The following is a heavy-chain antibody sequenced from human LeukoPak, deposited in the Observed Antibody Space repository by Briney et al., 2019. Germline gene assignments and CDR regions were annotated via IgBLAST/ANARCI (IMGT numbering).Heavy chain of an antibody. Sequence: GESLKISCKGSGYSFTSYWIGWVRQMPGKGLEWMGIIYPGDSDTRYSPSFQGQVTISADKSISTAYLQWSSLKASDTAMYYCARHPPAYCSSTSCSWYYFDYWGQGTLVTVSS. D-gene: IGHD2-2*01. CDR3: ARHPPAYCSSTSCSWYYFDY. CDR2: IYPGDSDT. V-gene: IGHV5-51*01. CDR1: GYSFTSYW. J-gene: IGHJ4*02.